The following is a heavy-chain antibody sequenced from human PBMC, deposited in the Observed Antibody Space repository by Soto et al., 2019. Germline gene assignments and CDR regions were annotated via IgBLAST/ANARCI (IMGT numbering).Heavy chain of an antibody. D-gene: IGHD2-15*01. CDR1: GFALSSYS. CDR2: TFNYDGRL. J-gene: IGHJ3*01. CDR3: VREEGYCGVGYCFRSAFDL. V-gene: IGHV3-21*01. Sequence: EVQLVETGGRMDKPGGSLRLSCAVSGFALSSYSIAWVRQAPGKGLEWVSFTFNYDGRLYYADSVKGRFAISRDDAKNSVYLQMNSLRAEDTAVYYCVREEGYCGVGYCFRSAFDLWGQGTVVTVSS.